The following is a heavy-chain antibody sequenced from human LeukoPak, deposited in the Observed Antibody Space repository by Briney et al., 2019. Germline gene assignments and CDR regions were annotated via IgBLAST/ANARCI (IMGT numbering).Heavy chain of an antibody. CDR2: IYTSGGT. CDR1: GGSISSYY. Sequence: PSETLSLTCTVSGGSISSYYWSWIRKPPGKGLEWIGYIYTSGGTNYNPSLKSRVTMSIDTSKNQFSLKLSSVTAADTAVYYCARGGSSSWYNWFDPWGQGTLVTVSS. V-gene: IGHV4-4*08. D-gene: IGHD6-13*01. J-gene: IGHJ5*02. CDR3: ARGGSSSWYNWFDP.